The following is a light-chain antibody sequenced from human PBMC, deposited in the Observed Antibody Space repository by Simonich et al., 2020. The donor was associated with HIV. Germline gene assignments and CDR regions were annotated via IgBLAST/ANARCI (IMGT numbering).Light chain of an antibody. J-gene: IGKJ1*01. CDR1: QSVLYSSNNKNY. Sequence: DIVMTQSPDSLAVSLRERAPINCKASQSVLYSSNNKNYLAWYQQKPGQPPKLLIYWAATREAGAPERFSGSGSGTESTLTISSPQAEDVAVYYCQQYYSTPRTFGQGTKVEIK. CDR2: WAA. V-gene: IGKV4-1*01. CDR3: QQYYSTPRT.